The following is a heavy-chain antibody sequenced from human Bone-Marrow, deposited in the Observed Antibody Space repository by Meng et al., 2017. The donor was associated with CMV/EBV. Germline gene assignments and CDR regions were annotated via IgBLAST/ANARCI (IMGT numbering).Heavy chain of an antibody. CDR2: INHSGST. Sequence: SETLSLTCAVYGGSFSGYYWSWIRQPPGKGLEWIGEINHSGSTNYNPSLKSRVTISVDTSKNQFSLKLSSVTAADTAVYYCARVRLGWGGFYPWGQGTLVTVSS. V-gene: IGHV4-34*01. J-gene: IGHJ5*02. CDR1: GGSFSGYY. CDR3: ARVRLGWGGFYP. D-gene: IGHD5-12*01.